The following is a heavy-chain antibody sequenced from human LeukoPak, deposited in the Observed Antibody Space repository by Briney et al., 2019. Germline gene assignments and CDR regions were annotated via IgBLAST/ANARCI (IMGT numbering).Heavy chain of an antibody. V-gene: IGHV3-7*01. CDR3: ARDIVVVPAEYYFDY. CDR2: IKQDGSEK. Sequence: GGSLRLSCAASGFTFSSYWMSWVRQAPGKGLEWVANIKQDGSEKYYVDSVKGRFTISRDNAENSLHLQMNSLRAEDTAVYYCARDIVVVPAEYYFDYWGQGTLVTVSS. D-gene: IGHD2-2*01. J-gene: IGHJ4*02. CDR1: GFTFSSYW.